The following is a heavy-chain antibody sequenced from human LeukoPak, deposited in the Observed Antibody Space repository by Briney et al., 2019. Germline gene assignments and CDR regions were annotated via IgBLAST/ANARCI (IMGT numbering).Heavy chain of an antibody. J-gene: IGHJ5*02. CDR1: GYTFTSYY. Sequence: ASVKVSCKASGYTFTSYYMHWVRQAPGLGLEWMGIINPSGGRTSYAQKFQGRVTMTRDTSTSTIYIELYSLRSDDTAVYYCARGGRDYGDTRFDPWGQGTLVTDSS. CDR2: INPSGGRT. CDR3: ARGGRDYGDTRFDP. V-gene: IGHV1-46*01. D-gene: IGHD4-17*01.